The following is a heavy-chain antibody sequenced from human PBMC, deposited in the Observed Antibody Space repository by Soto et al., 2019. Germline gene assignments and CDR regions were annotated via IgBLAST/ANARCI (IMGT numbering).Heavy chain of an antibody. CDR1: GFTFGDFA. Sequence: PGGSLRLSCTASGFTFGDFALTWFRQTPGKGLEWVSAISGSGGSTYYADSVKGRFTISRDNSKNTLYLQMNSLRAEDTAVYYCAKVTRSSWGHEHWGQGTLVTVSS. CDR2: ISGSGGST. D-gene: IGHD6-13*01. J-gene: IGHJ1*01. CDR3: AKVTRSSWGHEH. V-gene: IGHV3-23*01.